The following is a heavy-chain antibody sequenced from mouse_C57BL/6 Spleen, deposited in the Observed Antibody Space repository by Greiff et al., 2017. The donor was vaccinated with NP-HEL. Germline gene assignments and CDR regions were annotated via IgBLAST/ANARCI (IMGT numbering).Heavy chain of an antibody. CDR1: GYTFTSYW. J-gene: IGHJ3*01. CDR3: ARDYYGSAWFAY. V-gene: IGHV1-55*01. CDR2: IYPSNGGT. Sequence: VQLQQPGAELVKPGASVKMSCKASGYTFTSYWITWVKQRPGQGLEWIGDIYPSNGGTNYKEKFKSKATLTVDKSSSTAYMQLSSLTSENSAVYYCARDYYGSAWFAYWGQGTLVTVSA. D-gene: IGHD1-1*01.